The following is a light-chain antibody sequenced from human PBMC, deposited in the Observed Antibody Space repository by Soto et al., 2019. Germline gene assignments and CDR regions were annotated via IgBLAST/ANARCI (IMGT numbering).Light chain of an antibody. J-gene: IGKJ1*01. CDR3: QQYGSSPQWT. CDR2: GAS. V-gene: IGKV3-20*01. Sequence: ELLLTQSPGTLSLSPGERATLSCRASQSVCNSYLAWYQQKPGQAPRLLIYGASTRATGIPDRFSGSGSGTDFSLTISRLEPEDFAVYYCQQYGSSPQWTFGQGTKADIK. CDR1: QSVCNSY.